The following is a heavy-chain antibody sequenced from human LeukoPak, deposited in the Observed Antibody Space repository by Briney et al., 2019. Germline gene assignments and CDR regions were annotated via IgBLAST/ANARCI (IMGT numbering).Heavy chain of an antibody. V-gene: IGHV4-34*01. Sequence: SETLSLTCAVYGGSFSGYYWSWIRQPPGKGLEWIGEINHSGSTGYNPSLKSRVAISVDPSKNQFSLELSSVTAADTAVYYCARGENDSSGYYFDYWGQGTLVTVSS. D-gene: IGHD3-22*01. CDR1: GGSFSGYY. CDR2: INHSGST. J-gene: IGHJ4*02. CDR3: ARGENDSSGYYFDY.